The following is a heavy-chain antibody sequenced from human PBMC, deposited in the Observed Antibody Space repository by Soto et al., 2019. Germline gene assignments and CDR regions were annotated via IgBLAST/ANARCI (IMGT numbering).Heavy chain of an antibody. Sequence: VPRAPWKGLEWVSGIKGGDDSTHYADTVRGRFTIIRDNSKNTLLVQMNGLRVEDTAIYYCTKESFFFQAEDGIRDL. CDR2: IKGGDDST. D-gene: IGHD2-21*01. J-gene: IGHJ2*01. CDR3: TKESFFFQAEDGIRDL. V-gene: IGHV3-23*01.